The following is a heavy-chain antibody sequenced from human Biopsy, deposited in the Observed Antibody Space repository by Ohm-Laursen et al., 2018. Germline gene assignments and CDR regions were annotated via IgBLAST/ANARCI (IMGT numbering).Heavy chain of an antibody. CDR2: FVFAAGET. V-gene: IGHV1-24*01. J-gene: IGHJ6*02. CDR3: ATNIRGGELEPWKGHYYGIDV. D-gene: IGHD1-1*01. CDR1: GSSLTELS. Sequence: GASVKVSCKVSGSSLTELSMYWVRQAPGKGLGWLGSFVFAAGETTNVQRFQGRVTMTADTSTDPAYMEMSGLRSDDTAVYYCATNIRGGELEPWKGHYYGIDVWGQGTSVTVSS.